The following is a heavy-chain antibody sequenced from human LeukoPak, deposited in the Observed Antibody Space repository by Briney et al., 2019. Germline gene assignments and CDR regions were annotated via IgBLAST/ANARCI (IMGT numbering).Heavy chain of an antibody. CDR3: ARVAPKTTYYYDSSGYFGSGYFDY. CDR1: GGTFSSYA. V-gene: IGHV1-69*01. Sequence: ASVKVSCKASGGTFSSYAISWVRQAPGQGLEWMGGIIPIFGTANYAQKFQGRVTITADESTSTAYMELSSLRSEDTAVYYCARVAPKTTYYYDSSGYFGSGYFDYWGQGTPVTVSS. D-gene: IGHD3-22*01. J-gene: IGHJ4*02. CDR2: IIPIFGTA.